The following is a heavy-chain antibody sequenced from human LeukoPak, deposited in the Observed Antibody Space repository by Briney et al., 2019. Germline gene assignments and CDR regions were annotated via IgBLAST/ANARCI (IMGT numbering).Heavy chain of an antibody. CDR1: GGSISSRNW. D-gene: IGHD4-11*01. CDR2: ISHSGST. J-gene: IGHJ4*02. Sequence: SGTLSLTCAVSGGSISSRNWWTWVRQPPGKGLEWIGEISHSGSTNCNPSLESRVTVSVDNSKNQFSLKLSSVTAADTAVYYCAKMTPVTSFQLLVLDSWGPGTLVTISS. CDR3: AKMTPVTSFQLLVLDS. V-gene: IGHV4-4*02.